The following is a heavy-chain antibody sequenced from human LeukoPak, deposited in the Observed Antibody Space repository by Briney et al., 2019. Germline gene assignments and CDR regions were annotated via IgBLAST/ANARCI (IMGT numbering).Heavy chain of an antibody. CDR2: INPNSGGT. CDR1: GYTLTGYY. D-gene: IGHD5-12*01. CDR3: ARDDIVATMENTYYYMDV. J-gene: IGHJ6*03. V-gene: IGHV1-2*02. Sequence: SVKASCQPSGYTLTGYYMHWVRQAPGQGLEWMGWINPNSGGTNYAQKFQGRVTMTRDTSISTAYMELSRLRSDDTAVYYCARDDIVATMENTYYYMDVWGKGTTVTVSS.